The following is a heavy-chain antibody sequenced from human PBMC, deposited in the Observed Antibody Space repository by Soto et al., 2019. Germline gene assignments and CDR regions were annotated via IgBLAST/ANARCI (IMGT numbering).Heavy chain of an antibody. Sequence: QVQLVQSGAEVKKPGSSVKVSCKASGGTFSSYSINWVRQAPGQGLEWMGEIIPIFGTANYAQKFQGRVXIXADESTSTAYMELSSLRSEDTAVYYCARDGGRHSGGIDYWGQGTLVTVSS. CDR3: ARDGGRHSGGIDY. D-gene: IGHD1-26*01. CDR1: GGTFSSYS. CDR2: IIPIFGTA. V-gene: IGHV1-69*01. J-gene: IGHJ4*02.